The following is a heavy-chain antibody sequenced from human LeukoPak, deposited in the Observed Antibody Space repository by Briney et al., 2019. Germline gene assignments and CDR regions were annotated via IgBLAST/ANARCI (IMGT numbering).Heavy chain of an antibody. CDR2: IYYSGST. V-gene: IGHV4-30-4*01. CDR3: AREETYYYDSSGRLFDP. CDR1: GGSISSGDYY. J-gene: IGHJ5*02. Sequence: NPSQTLSLTCTVSGGSISSGDYYWSWIRQPPGTGLEWIGYIYYSGSTYYNPSLKSRVTISVDTSKNQFSLKLSSVTAADTAVYYCAREETYYYDSSGRLFDPWGQGTLVTVSS. D-gene: IGHD3-22*01.